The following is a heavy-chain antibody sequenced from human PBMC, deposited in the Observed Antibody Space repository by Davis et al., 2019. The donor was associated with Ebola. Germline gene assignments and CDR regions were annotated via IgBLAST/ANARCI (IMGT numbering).Heavy chain of an antibody. CDR3: TRVAIVATSNDY. J-gene: IGHJ4*02. CDR2: IRSKANSYAT. D-gene: IGHD5-12*01. V-gene: IGHV3-73*01. Sequence: GESLKISCAASGFTFSGSAMHWVRQASGKGPEWVGRIRSKANSYATAYAASVKGRFTISRDDSKNTAYLQMNSLKTEDTAVYYCTRVAIVATSNDYWGQGTLVTVSS. CDR1: GFTFSGSA.